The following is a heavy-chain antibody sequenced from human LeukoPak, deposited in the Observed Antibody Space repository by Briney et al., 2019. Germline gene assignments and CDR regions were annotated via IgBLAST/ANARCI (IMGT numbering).Heavy chain of an antibody. Sequence: SETLSLTCTVSGGSISSYYWSWIRQPPGKGLEWIGYIYYSGSTNYNPSLKSRVTISVDTSKNQFSLKLSSVTAADTAVYYCARGALRYYGSGSYYNLDYWGQGTLVTVSS. V-gene: IGHV4-59*01. CDR3: ARGALRYYGSGSYYNLDY. CDR1: GGSISSYY. D-gene: IGHD3-10*01. CDR2: IYYSGST. J-gene: IGHJ4*02.